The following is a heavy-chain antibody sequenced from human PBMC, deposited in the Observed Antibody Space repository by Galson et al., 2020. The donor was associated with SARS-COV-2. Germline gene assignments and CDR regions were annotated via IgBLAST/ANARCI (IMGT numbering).Heavy chain of an antibody. Sequence: SGPTLVKPTQTLTLTCTFSGFSLSTSGMCVSWIRQPPGKALEWLALIDWDDDKYYSTSLKTRLTISKDTSKNQVVLTMTNMDPVDTATYYCARIPPVTYPHYYYYGMDVWGQGTTVTVSS. CDR3: ARIPPVTYPHYYYYGMDV. V-gene: IGHV2-70*01. D-gene: IGHD4-17*01. CDR2: IDWDDDK. CDR1: GFSLSTSGMC. J-gene: IGHJ6*02.